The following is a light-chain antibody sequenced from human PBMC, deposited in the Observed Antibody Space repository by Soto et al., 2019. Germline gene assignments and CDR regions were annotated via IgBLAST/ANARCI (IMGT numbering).Light chain of an antibody. CDR1: QSVSSIY. V-gene: IGKV3-20*01. Sequence: EIVLAHPPATMSLSPGERATLSCRASQSVSSIYLAWYQQQPGQAPRLLIYGASSRATGIPDRFSGSGSGTDFTLTISRLEPEDFAVYYCQQYGSSRWTFGQVTKVDIK. J-gene: IGKJ1*01. CDR2: GAS. CDR3: QQYGSSRWT.